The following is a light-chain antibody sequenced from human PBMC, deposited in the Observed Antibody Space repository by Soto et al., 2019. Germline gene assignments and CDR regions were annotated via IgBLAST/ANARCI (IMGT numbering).Light chain of an antibody. CDR2: DAS. CDR1: QSISSH. CDR3: QQSYSSPIG. V-gene: IGKV1-39*01. J-gene: IGKJ5*01. Sequence: DIQMTQSPSSLSASIGDRVTITCRASQSISSHVNWYQQKAGKAPKLLLYDASSLQSGVQSGFSGSGSGTDFTLTISSLQPEDSATYYCQQSYSSPIGFGQGTRLEIK.